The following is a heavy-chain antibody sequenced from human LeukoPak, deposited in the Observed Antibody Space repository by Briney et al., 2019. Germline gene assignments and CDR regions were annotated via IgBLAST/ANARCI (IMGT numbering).Heavy chain of an antibody. J-gene: IGHJ4*02. Sequence: PGGSLRLSCAASGFTVSSNYMSWVRQAPGKGLEWVSVIYSGGSTYYADSVKGRFTISRDNSKNTLYLQMNSLRAEDTAVYYCARELYSSSWYNYWGQGTLVTVSS. D-gene: IGHD6-13*01. CDR3: ARELYSSSWYNY. CDR1: GFTVSSNY. CDR2: IYSGGST. V-gene: IGHV3-66*01.